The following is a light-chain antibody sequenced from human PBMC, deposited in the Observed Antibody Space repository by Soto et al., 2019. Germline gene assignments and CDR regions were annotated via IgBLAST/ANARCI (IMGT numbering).Light chain of an antibody. CDR3: QQYDSFPRT. Sequence: DILMTQSPSSLSASVGDRVTITCQASQDITMYLNWYQQKPGKAPKLLIYHSSNLETGVPSRFSGSGSGTHFSFTISSLQPEDIATYFCQQYDSFPRTFGQGTRLDLK. CDR2: HSS. CDR1: QDITMY. J-gene: IGKJ2*01. V-gene: IGKV1-33*01.